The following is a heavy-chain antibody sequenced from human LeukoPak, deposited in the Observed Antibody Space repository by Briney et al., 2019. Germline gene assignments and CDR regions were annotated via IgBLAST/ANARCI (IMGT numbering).Heavy chain of an antibody. CDR1: GYTFTSYD. J-gene: IGHJ4*02. CDR3: ARGSTYYYDCSGYYYGY. V-gene: IGHV1-8*01. CDR2: MNPNSGNT. D-gene: IGHD3-22*01. Sequence: EASVKVSCKASGYTFTSYDINWVRQATGQGLEWMVWMNPNSGNTGYAQKFQGRVTMTRNTSISTAYMELSSLRSEDTAVYYCARGSTYYYDCSGYYYGYWGQGTLVTVSS.